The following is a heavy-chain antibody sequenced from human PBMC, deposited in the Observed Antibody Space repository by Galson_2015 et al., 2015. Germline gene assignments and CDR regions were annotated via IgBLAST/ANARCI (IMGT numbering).Heavy chain of an antibody. CDR3: ARRYCSGGSCYSWFDP. D-gene: IGHD2-15*01. CDR1: GYSFPSYW. J-gene: IGHJ5*02. CDR2: IDPSDSYT. V-gene: IGHV5-10-1*01. Sequence: QSGAEVKKPGESLRISCKGSGYSFPSYWISWVRQMPGKGLEWMGRIDPSDSYTNYSPSFQGHVTISADKSISTAYLQWSSLKASDTAMYYCARRYCSGGSCYSWFDPWGQGTLVTVSS.